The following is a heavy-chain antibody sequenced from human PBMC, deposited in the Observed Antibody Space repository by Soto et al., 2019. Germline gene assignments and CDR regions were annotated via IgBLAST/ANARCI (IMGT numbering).Heavy chain of an antibody. CDR3: ARLLGSGNYLGIFDAFDI. D-gene: IGHD1-26*01. Sequence: SETLSLTCTVSGGSITTVGNYWSWIRQFPGKGLEWIGHISYSGSTNSNPSLRSRLSMSVDTSKNQFSLELSSVTAADTAVYYCARLLGSGNYLGIFDAFDIWGQGTVVTVSS. V-gene: IGHV4-31*03. CDR2: ISYSGST. CDR1: GGSITTVGNY. J-gene: IGHJ3*02.